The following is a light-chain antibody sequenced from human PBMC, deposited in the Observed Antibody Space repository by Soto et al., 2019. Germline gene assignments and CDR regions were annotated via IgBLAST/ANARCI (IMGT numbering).Light chain of an antibody. J-gene: IGLJ2*01. Sequence: QLVLTQSSSASASLGSSVKLTCTLSSGHSTYIIAWHQQQPGKAPRYLMKREGSGSYNKGSGIPDRFSGSSSGADRYLTISNLQFEDEADYYCETWVTNVVVFGGGTKLTVL. V-gene: IGLV4-60*02. CDR3: ETWVTNVVV. CDR2: REGSGSY. CDR1: SGHSTYI.